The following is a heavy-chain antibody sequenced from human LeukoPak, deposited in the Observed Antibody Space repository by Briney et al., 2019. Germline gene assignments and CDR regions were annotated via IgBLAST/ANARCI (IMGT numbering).Heavy chain of an antibody. J-gene: IGHJ6*03. V-gene: IGHV1-2*02. Sequence: GASVKVSCKASGYTFTGYYKHWVRQAPGQGLEWMGWINPNSGGTNYAQKFQGRVTMTRNTSISTAYMELSSLRSEDTAVYYCARGPRYYDSSGYSHYYYYYMDVWGKGTTVTVSS. CDR1: GYTFTGYY. CDR2: INPNSGGT. D-gene: IGHD3-22*01. CDR3: ARGPRYYDSSGYSHYYYYYMDV.